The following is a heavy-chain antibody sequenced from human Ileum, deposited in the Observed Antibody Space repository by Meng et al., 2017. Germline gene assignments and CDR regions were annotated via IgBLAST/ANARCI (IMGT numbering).Heavy chain of an antibody. CDR3: ARGVGYSHQYYFDF. V-gene: IGHV3-23*01. CDR2: LSGSGEST. Sequence: GGSLRLSCAASGFTFSSYALSWVRRAPGKGLEWVSGLSGSGESTNYADSVKGRFTISRDNSRNTVYLQMNSLRDEDTAIYFCARGVGYSHQYYFDFWGQGTLVTVSS. CDR1: GFTFSSYA. D-gene: IGHD5-18*01. J-gene: IGHJ4*02.